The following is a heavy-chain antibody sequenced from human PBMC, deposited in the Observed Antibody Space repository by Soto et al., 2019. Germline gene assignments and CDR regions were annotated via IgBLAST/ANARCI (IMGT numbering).Heavy chain of an antibody. J-gene: IGHJ4*02. CDR3: ARPRGFGVIINFFDY. D-gene: IGHD3-3*01. CDR2: MSYDGSNK. Sequence: VELVESGGGLVKPGGSLKLSCAASGFTFRTYYMIWVRQAPGKGLEWVAVMSYDGSNKYYADSVKGRFTISRDNSKNTVYLQMNSLRAEDTAVYYCARPRGFGVIINFFDYWGQGTLVTVSS. V-gene: IGHV3-30-3*01. CDR1: GFTFRTYY.